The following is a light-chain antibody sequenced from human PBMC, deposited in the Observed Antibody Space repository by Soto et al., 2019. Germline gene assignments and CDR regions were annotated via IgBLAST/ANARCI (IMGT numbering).Light chain of an antibody. Sequence: EIVFSQSPCTLSLTTGERATLSCRASQSVSSSYLAWYQQKPGQAPRLLIYGASSRATGIPDRFSGSGSGTDFTLTISRLEPEDFAVYYCQQYGRSAWTFGQGTKVDIK. V-gene: IGKV3-20*01. CDR2: GAS. J-gene: IGKJ1*01. CDR1: QSVSSSY. CDR3: QQYGRSAWT.